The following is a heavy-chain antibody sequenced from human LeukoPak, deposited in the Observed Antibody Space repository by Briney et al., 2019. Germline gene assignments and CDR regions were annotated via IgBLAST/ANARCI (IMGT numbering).Heavy chain of an antibody. J-gene: IGHJ6*03. CDR2: INPSGGST. Sequence: GASVKVSCKASGYTFTIYYIHWVRQAPGQGLEWMGLINPSGGSTNYAQKFQGRVTMTRDTSTSTVYMELSSLRSEDTAVYYCARGPRITLIRGGQWYYYIHVWGKGTTVIVSS. V-gene: IGHV1-46*01. D-gene: IGHD3-10*01. CDR3: ARGPRITLIRGGQWYYYIHV. CDR1: GYTFTIYY.